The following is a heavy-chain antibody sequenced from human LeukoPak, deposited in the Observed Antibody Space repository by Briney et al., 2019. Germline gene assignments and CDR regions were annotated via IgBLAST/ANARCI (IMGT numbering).Heavy chain of an antibody. V-gene: IGHV3-30-3*01. Sequence: GGSLRLPFAASGFTFSSYAMHWVRQAPGKGLEWVAVISYDGSNKYYADSVKGQFTISRDNSKNTLYLQMNSLRAEDTAVYYCASIAARWFDYWGQGTLVTVSS. D-gene: IGHD6-6*01. J-gene: IGHJ4*02. CDR1: GFTFSSYA. CDR3: ASIAARWFDY. CDR2: ISYDGSNK.